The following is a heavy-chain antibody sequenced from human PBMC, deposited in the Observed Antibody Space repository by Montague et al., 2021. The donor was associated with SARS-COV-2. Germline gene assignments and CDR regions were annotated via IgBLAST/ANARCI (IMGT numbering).Heavy chain of an antibody. D-gene: IGHD3-22*01. CDR3: VSPSMILVL. CDR1: GGSIRTSDYY. J-gene: IGHJ4*02. CDR2: IDYSGYT. V-gene: IGHV4-39*01. Sequence: SETLSLTCSVSGGSIRTSDYYWGWIRQPPGKGLEWIGNIDYSGYTYYHPSLESRVTISLDTSKNQFYLRLNSVTAADTAVYYCVSPSMILVLWGQGTRVTVSS.